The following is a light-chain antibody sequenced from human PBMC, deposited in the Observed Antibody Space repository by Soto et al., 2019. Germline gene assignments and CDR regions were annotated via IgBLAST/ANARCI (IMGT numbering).Light chain of an antibody. Sequence: EVVLTQSPGTLSLSPGERATLSCRASQSVSATYIAWYQQKSGQAPRLLLYGSSSRATGVADRFSGSGSGTEFTLTIDRLEPEDFATYYCQQCGSSPRAFGQGTKVDIK. CDR3: QQCGSSPRA. CDR2: GSS. V-gene: IGKV3-20*01. CDR1: QSVSATY. J-gene: IGKJ1*01.